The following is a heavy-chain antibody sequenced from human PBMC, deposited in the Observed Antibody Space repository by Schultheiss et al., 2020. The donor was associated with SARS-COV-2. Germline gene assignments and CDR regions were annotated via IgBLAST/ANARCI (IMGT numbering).Heavy chain of an antibody. CDR1: GFTFSDHY. CDR3: ARGPYNWNDPDY. J-gene: IGHJ4*02. V-gene: IGHV3-72*01. Sequence: GGSLRLSCAASGFTFSDHYMDWVRQAPGKGLEWVGRTRNKANSYTTEYAASVKGRFTISRDDSKNSLYLQMNSLKTEDTAVYYCARGPYNWNDPDYWGQGTLVTVSS. D-gene: IGHD1-20*01. CDR2: TRNKANSYTT.